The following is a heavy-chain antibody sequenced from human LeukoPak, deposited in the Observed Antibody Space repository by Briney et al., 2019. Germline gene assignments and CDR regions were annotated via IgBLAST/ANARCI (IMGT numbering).Heavy chain of an antibody. V-gene: IGHV3-9*03. CDR3: AKDVTVILTGGSDY. J-gene: IGHJ4*02. Sequence: GGSLRLSCAASGFTFDDYAMHWVRQAPGKGLEWVSGISGNSGSIGYADSVKGRFTISRDNAKNSLYLQMNSLRAEDMALYYCAKDVTVILTGGSDYWGQGTLVTVSS. CDR1: GFTFDDYA. CDR2: ISGNSGSI. D-gene: IGHD3-9*01.